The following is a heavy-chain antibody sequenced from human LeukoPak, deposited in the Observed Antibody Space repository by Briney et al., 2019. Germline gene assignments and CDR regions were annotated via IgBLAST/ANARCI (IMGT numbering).Heavy chain of an antibody. D-gene: IGHD6-13*01. V-gene: IGHV5-51*01. J-gene: IGHJ6*02. CDR1: GYSFTSYW. CDR3: ARKGSAIAAAGQDYYYYGMDV. Sequence: GESLKISCKGSGYSFTSYWIGWVRQMPGKGLEWMGITYPGDSDTRYSPSFQGQVTISADKSISTAYLQWSSLKASDTAMYYCARKGSAIAAAGQDYYYYGMDVWGQGTTVTVS. CDR2: TYPGDSDT.